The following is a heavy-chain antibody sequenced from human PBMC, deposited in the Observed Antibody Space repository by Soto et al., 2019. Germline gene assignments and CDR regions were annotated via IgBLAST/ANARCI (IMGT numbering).Heavy chain of an antibody. V-gene: IGHV4-59*08. J-gene: IGHJ4*02. CDR2: IYNIGST. CDR1: GGSISGYY. Sequence: SETLSLTCTVSGGSISGYYWSWLRQPPGKGLEWIGYIYNIGSTNYNPSLKSRVTMSIDTSKQQISLKLSSVTAAYSAVYYGARLVYDSSGYCPGWGQGTLVTVSS. CDR3: ARLVYDSSGYCPG. D-gene: IGHD3-22*01.